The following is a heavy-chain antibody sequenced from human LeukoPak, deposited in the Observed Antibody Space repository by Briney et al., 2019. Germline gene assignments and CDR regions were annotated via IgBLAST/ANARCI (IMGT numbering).Heavy chain of an antibody. V-gene: IGHV3-23*01. J-gene: IGHJ4*02. Sequence: GGSLRLSCAASGFTFSTYTMDWVRQAPGKGLEWVSSISGTTGGTYYADSVKGRFTISRDDSKNTVYLQMNSLRAEDTAVYYCAKNKAGTRAIEYWGQGTLVTVSS. CDR1: GFTFSTYT. D-gene: IGHD6-19*01. CDR2: ISGTTGGT. CDR3: AKNKAGTRAIEY.